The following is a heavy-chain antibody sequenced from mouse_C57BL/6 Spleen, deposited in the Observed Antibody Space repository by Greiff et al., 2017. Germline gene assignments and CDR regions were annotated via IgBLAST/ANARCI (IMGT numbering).Heavy chain of an antibody. D-gene: IGHD2-4*01. Sequence: VQLQESGPGLVAPSQSLSITCTVSGFSLTSYGVDWVRQSPGKGLEWLGVIWGVGSTNLNSALKSRLSISKDNPKSQVFLKMNSLQTDDTAMYYCARRVYYDYDVGDYAMDDWGQGTSVTVSS. CDR3: ARRVYYDYDVGDYAMDD. CDR1: GFSLTSYG. CDR2: IWGVGST. V-gene: IGHV2-6*01. J-gene: IGHJ4*01.